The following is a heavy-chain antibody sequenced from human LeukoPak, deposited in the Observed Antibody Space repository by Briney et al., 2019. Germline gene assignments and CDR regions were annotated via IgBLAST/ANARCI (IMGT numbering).Heavy chain of an antibody. CDR2: IYDSGST. J-gene: IGHJ4*02. CDR1: AGAITSYY. Sequence: SETLSLTCTVSAGAITSYYWSWIRQPPGKGLEWIGYIYDSGSTNYNPSLKSRVTISVDTSKDQFSLKLSSVTAADTAVYYCASFRWSGSYYAYFDYWGQGTLVTVSS. V-gene: IGHV4-59*01. CDR3: ASFRWSGSYYAYFDY. D-gene: IGHD1-26*01.